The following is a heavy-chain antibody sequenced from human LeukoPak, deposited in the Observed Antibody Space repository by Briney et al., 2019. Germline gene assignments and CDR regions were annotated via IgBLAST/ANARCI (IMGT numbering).Heavy chain of an antibody. CDR1: GCTFTSYW. CDR3: ARRRSYYYDSSGYYQTNYYFDY. Sequence: GASVKVSCKASGCTFTSYWIGWVRQMPGKGLEWMGIIYPGDSDTRYSPSFQGQVTISADKSISTAYLQWSSLKASDTAMYYCARRRSYYYDSSGYYQTNYYFDYWGQGTLVTVSS. J-gene: IGHJ4*02. CDR2: IYPGDSDT. D-gene: IGHD3-22*01. V-gene: IGHV5-51*01.